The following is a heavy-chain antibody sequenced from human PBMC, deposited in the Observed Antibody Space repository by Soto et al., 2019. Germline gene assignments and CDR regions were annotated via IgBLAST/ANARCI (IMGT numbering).Heavy chain of an antibody. D-gene: IGHD3-3*01. Sequence: GGSLRLSCAASGFTVSSNYMNWVRQAPGKGLEWVSVIYSGGSTYYADSVKGRFTISRDNSKNTLYLQMNSLRAEDTAVYYCARHKRDLRFLEWSYYFDYWGQGTLVTVSS. V-gene: IGHV3-66*02. CDR2: IYSGGST. CDR3: ARHKRDLRFLEWSYYFDY. CDR1: GFTVSSNY. J-gene: IGHJ4*02.